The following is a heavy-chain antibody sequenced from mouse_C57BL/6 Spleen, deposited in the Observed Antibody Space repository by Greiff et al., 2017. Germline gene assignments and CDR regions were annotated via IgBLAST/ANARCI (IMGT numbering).Heavy chain of an antibody. Sequence: QVQLQQPGAELVKPGASVKLSCKASGYTFTSYWMHWVKQRPGQGLEWIGMIHPNSGSTNYNEKFKSKATLTVDKSSSTAYMQLSSLTSEDSAVYYVSRSPCGYYGSSPWYFDVWGTGTTVTVSS. CDR1: GYTFTSYW. CDR2: IHPNSGST. J-gene: IGHJ1*03. CDR3: SRSPCGYYGSSPWYFDV. V-gene: IGHV1-64*01. D-gene: IGHD1-1*01.